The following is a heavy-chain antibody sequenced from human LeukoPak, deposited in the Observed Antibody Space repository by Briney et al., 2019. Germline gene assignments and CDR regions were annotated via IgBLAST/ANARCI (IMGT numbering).Heavy chain of an antibody. D-gene: IGHD5-12*01. CDR2: INHSGST. V-gene: IGHV4-34*01. Sequence: SETLSLTCAVYGGSFSGYYWSWIRQPPGKGLEWIGEINHSGSTNYNPSLKSRVTISVDTSKNQFSLKLSSVTAADTAVYYCARGRSGYVCGMDVWGQGTTVTVSS. J-gene: IGHJ6*02. CDR1: GGSFSGYY. CDR3: ARGRSGYVCGMDV.